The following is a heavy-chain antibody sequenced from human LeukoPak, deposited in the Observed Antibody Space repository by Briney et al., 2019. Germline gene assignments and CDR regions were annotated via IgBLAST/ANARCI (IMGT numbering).Heavy chain of an antibody. CDR3: AKVTYGSGTYGAFDS. V-gene: IGHV3-20*04. J-gene: IGHJ4*02. Sequence: GGSLRLSCAASGFTFDDYGMSWVRQAPGKGLEWVSGINWNGGSTGYADSVKGRFTISRDNAKNSLYLQMNSLRAEDTAVYYCAKVTYGSGTYGAFDSWGQGTLVTVSS. CDR2: INWNGGST. D-gene: IGHD3-10*01. CDR1: GFTFDDYG.